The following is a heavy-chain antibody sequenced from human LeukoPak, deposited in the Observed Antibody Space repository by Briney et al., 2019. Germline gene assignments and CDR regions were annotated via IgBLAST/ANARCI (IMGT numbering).Heavy chain of an antibody. Sequence: SQTLSLTCAVSGASISSGGYSWTWIRQPPGKGLEWIGYIFHSGNTYYNPSLKSRVTISADRSKNQFSLKLTSVTAADTAVYYCASLSPDDYWGQGTLVTVSS. J-gene: IGHJ4*02. V-gene: IGHV4-30-2*01. CDR1: GASISSGGYS. CDR2: IFHSGNT. CDR3: ASLSPDDY.